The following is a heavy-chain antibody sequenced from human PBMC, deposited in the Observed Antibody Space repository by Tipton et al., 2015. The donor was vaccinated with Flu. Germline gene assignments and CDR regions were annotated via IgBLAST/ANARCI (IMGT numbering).Heavy chain of an antibody. D-gene: IGHD6-13*01. CDR1: GFTFSGYG. V-gene: IGHV3-30*02. CDR2: IRHDESDK. Sequence: SLRLSCAASGFTFSGYGMHWVRQAPGKGLEWVAFIRHDESDKYYADSVKGRFTISRDNSKNTLYLQMNSLRAEDTAVYYCAKDILYSSSWYLDLWGRGTLVTVSS. CDR3: AKDILYSSSWYLDL. J-gene: IGHJ2*01.